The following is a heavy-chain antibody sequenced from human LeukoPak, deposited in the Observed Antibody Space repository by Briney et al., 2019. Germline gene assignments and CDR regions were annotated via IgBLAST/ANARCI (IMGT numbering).Heavy chain of an antibody. D-gene: IGHD5-24*01. CDR3: AKADEYYYYYYYLDV. CDR2: ISSDGSMK. CDR1: GFTFNNHV. Sequence: GGSLRLSCAASGFTFNNHVMHWVRQAPGKGLEWVAVISSDGSMKYYADSVKGRFTISRDNSQNTLYLQMNSLRSEDTAVYYCAKADEYYYYYYYLDVWGKGTTVTVSS. V-gene: IGHV3-30*04. J-gene: IGHJ6*03.